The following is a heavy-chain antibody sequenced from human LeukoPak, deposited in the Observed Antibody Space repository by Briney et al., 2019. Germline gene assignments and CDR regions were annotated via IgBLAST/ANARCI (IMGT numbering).Heavy chain of an antibody. CDR2: ISYSGIT. D-gene: IGHD6-13*01. V-gene: IGHV4-59*08. Sequence: PSETLSLTCTVSGGSITGDFWSWIRQSPGKGLEWIGYISYSGITNYNPSLKSRVTISVDTSKNQFSLRLRSVTAADTGVYFCAGDIAAVNIPGSRLDPWGQGTLVTVSS. CDR1: GGSITGDF. J-gene: IGHJ5*02. CDR3: AGDIAAVNIPGSRLDP.